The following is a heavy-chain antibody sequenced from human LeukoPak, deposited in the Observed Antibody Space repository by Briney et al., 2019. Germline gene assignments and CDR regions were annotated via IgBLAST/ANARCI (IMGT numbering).Heavy chain of an antibody. CDR3: ARGGCLGGNCYSVYYYGMDV. CDR1: GFSVIRKY. D-gene: IGHD2-15*01. J-gene: IGHJ6*02. CDR2: IYSGGTT. Sequence: GEALKISSSASGFSVIRKYMNWVRPAPGKGLEWGSVIYSGGTTYYEYSVKGRFTISRDNSKNTVYLQMNSLRAEDTAVYYCARGGCLGGNCYSVYYYGMDVWGQGTTVSVS. V-gene: IGHV3-53*01.